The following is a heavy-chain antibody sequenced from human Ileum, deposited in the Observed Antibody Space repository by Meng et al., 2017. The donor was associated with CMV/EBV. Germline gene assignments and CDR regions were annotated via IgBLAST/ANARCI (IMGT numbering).Heavy chain of an antibody. CDR1: GFSVSSIY. CDR2: IYTGGAT. J-gene: IGHJ4*02. V-gene: IGHV3-53*01. D-gene: IGHD1-26*01. CDR3: AKGEGRPHYYFDY. Sequence: GESLKISCAVSGFSVSSIYLSWVRQAPGKGLEWVSTIYTGGATFYTDSVEGRFAISRDTSSNTLYLQMNNLRREDTAIYYCAKGEGRPHYYFDYWGQGTPVTVSS.